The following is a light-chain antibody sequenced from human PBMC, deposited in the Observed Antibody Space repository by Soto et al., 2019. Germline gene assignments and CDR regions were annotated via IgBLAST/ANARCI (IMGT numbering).Light chain of an antibody. CDR3: QQYNLWPRT. J-gene: IGKJ1*01. CDR2: GAS. Sequence: EIVMTQSPATLSVSPGERATLSCRASQSISSLLAWYQQKPGQAPRLLIYGASARATGIPARSSGSGSGTEFTLTISSLQSEDFAVYYCQQYNLWPRTFGQGTKVEIE. CDR1: QSISSL. V-gene: IGKV3-15*01.